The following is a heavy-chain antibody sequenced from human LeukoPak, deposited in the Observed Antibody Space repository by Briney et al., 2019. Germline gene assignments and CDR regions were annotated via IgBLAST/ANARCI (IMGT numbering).Heavy chain of an antibody. CDR2: IYYSGST. CDR3: ASITNWNRDY. Sequence: PSETLSLTCTVSGGSISSYYWSWIRQPPGKGLEWIGYIYYSGSTNYNPSLKSRVTISVDTSKNQFSLKLSSVTAADTAVYYCASITNWNRDYWGQGTLVTVSS. V-gene: IGHV4-59*08. CDR1: GGSISSYY. J-gene: IGHJ4*02. D-gene: IGHD1-1*01.